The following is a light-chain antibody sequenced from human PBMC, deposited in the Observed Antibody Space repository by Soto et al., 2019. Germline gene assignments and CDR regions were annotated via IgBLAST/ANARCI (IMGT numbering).Light chain of an antibody. Sequence: DIQMTQSPSTLSASVGDRITITCRASQSVSSWLAWYQQKPGKAPKLLIYKASSLESGVPSRFSGSVSGTEFTLTISSLQPDDFATYYCQQYNRYLTFGQGTKVEIK. V-gene: IGKV1-5*03. CDR2: KAS. CDR3: QQYNRYLT. CDR1: QSVSSW. J-gene: IGKJ1*01.